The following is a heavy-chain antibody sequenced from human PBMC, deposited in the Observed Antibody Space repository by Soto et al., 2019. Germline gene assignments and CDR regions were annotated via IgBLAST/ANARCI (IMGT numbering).Heavy chain of an antibody. J-gene: IGHJ4*01. V-gene: IGHV6-1*01. Sequence: PSQTLSLTCAISGDSVSSNSAGWNLIRQSPSRGLEWLGRTYYRSEWFTEYAVSVKSRITIIPDTSRNQISLQLNSVTPEDTAIYYCTRDIDFAYWGRGTQVTVSS. CDR1: GDSVSSNSAG. CDR2: TYYRSEWFT. D-gene: IGHD3-10*01. CDR3: TRDIDFAY.